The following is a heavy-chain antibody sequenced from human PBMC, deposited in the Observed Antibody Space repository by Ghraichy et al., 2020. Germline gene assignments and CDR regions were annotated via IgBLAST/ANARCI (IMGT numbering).Heavy chain of an antibody. D-gene: IGHD3-22*01. CDR3: ARGFDYYDSSGAVGMDV. CDR1: GGSFSGYY. CDR2: INHSGST. V-gene: IGHV4-34*01. J-gene: IGHJ6*02. Sequence: SETLSLTCAVYGGSFSGYYWSWIRQPPGKGLEWIGEINHSGSTNYNPSLKSRVTISVDTSKNRFSLKLSSVTAADTAMYYCARGFDYYDSSGAVGMDVWGQGTTVTVSS.